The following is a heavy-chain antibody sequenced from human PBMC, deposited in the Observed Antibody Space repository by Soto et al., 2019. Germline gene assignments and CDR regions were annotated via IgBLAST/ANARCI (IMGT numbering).Heavy chain of an antibody. CDR2: IIPIFGTA. CDR1: GGTFSSYA. J-gene: IGHJ6*02. D-gene: IGHD3-9*01. V-gene: IGHV1-69*12. Sequence: QVQLVQSGAEVKKPGSSVKVSCKASGGTFSSYAISWVRQAPGQGLEWMGGIIPIFGTANYAQKFQGRVTLTAEESXXTXHXXLVSLRSEDTAVYYCARGGYDAILTGYYSPNGMDVWGQGTTVTVSS. CDR3: ARGGYDAILTGYYSPNGMDV.